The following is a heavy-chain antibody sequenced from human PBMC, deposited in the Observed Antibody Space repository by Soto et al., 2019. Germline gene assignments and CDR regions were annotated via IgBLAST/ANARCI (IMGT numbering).Heavy chain of an antibody. Sequence: EVQLLESGGGLVQPGGSLRLSCAASGFTFSSYGMSWVRQAPGKGLEWVSSISGSGGSTYYADSVKGRFTISRDNSKSTLYLQMSSLRAEDTAVYYCANRNDYGSGSYFPFDHWGQGTLVAVSS. CDR3: ANRNDYGSGSYFPFDH. J-gene: IGHJ4*02. V-gene: IGHV3-23*01. CDR2: ISGSGGST. D-gene: IGHD3-10*01. CDR1: GFTFSSYG.